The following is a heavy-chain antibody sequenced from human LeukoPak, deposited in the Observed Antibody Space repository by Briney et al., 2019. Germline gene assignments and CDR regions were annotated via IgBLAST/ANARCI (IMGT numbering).Heavy chain of an antibody. J-gene: IGHJ5*02. Sequence: PSETLSLTCTVSGGSISSSSYYWGWIRQPPGKGLEWIGSIYYSGSTYYNPSLKSRVTISVDTSKNQFSLKLSSVTAADMAVYYCASSRRVKGKTIYNWFDPWGQGTLVAVSS. V-gene: IGHV4-39*07. CDR2: IYYSGST. D-gene: IGHD4/OR15-4a*01. CDR3: ASSRRVKGKTIYNWFDP. CDR1: GGSISSSSYY.